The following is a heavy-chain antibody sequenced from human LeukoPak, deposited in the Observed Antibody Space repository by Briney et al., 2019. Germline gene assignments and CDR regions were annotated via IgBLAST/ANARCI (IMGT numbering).Heavy chain of an antibody. CDR2: IFYSGTT. Sequence: PSETLSLTCTVSGGSISNNAYYWGWIRQPPGKGLEWIGYIFYSGTTYYNPSLKSRVTISIDTSKSQFSLKLSSVTAADTAVYYCVRVLYRGPDSSGWIDFWGQGTLVTVSS. D-gene: IGHD6-19*01. CDR3: VRVLYRGPDSSGWIDF. J-gene: IGHJ4*02. CDR1: GGSISNNAYY. V-gene: IGHV4-61*08.